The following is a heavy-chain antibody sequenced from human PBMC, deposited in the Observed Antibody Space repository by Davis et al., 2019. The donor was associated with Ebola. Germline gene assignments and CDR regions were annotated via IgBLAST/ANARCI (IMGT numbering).Heavy chain of an antibody. CDR3: ARGIKPTYYFDY. CDR2: INHSGST. Sequence: MPSETLSLTCAVYGGSFSGYYWSWIRQPPGKGLEWIGEINHSGSTNYNPSPKSRVTISVDTSKNQFSLKLSSVTAADTAVYYCARGIKPTYYFDYWGQGTLVTVSS. D-gene: IGHD3-16*01. CDR1: GGSFSGYY. J-gene: IGHJ4*02. V-gene: IGHV4-34*01.